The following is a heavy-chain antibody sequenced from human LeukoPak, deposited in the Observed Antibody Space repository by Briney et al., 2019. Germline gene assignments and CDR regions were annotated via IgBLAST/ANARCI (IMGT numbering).Heavy chain of an antibody. J-gene: IGHJ4*02. CDR3: ARYYGDYTAFDY. CDR2: ISYDGSNK. Sequence: PGGSLRLSCAASGFTFSSYGMHWVRQAPGKGLEWVAVISYDGSNKYYADSVKGRFTISRDNSKNTLYLQMNSLRAEDTAVYYCARYYGDYTAFDYWGQGTLVTVSS. CDR1: GFTFSSYG. D-gene: IGHD4-17*01. V-gene: IGHV3-30*03.